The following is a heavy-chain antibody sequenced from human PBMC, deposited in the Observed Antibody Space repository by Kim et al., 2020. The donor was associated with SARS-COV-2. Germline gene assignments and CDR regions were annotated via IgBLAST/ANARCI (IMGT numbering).Heavy chain of an antibody. J-gene: IGHJ4*02. CDR2: INHSGST. V-gene: IGHV4-34*01. Sequence: SETLSLTCAVYGGSFSGYYWSWIRQPPGKGLEWIGEINHSGSTNYNPSLKSRVTISVDTSKNQFSLKLSSVTAADTAVYYCARGRDSSSSGGEFDYWGQGTLVTVSS. CDR3: ARGRDSSSSGGEFDY. CDR1: GGSFSGYY. D-gene: IGHD6-6*01.